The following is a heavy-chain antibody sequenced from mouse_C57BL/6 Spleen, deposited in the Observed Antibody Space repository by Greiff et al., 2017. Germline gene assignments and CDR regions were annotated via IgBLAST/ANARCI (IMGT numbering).Heavy chain of an antibody. Sequence: EVQGVESGGGLVKPGGSLKLSCAASGFTFSSYAMSWVRQTPEKRLEWVATISDGGSYTYYPDNVKGRFTISRDNAKNNLYLQMSHLKSEDTAMYYCARDHYGSSRAMDYWGQGTSVTVSS. CDR1: GFTFSSYA. V-gene: IGHV5-4*01. CDR2: ISDGGSYT. D-gene: IGHD1-1*01. CDR3: ARDHYGSSRAMDY. J-gene: IGHJ4*01.